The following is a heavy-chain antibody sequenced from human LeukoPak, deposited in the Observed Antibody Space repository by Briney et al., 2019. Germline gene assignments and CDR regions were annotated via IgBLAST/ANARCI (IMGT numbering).Heavy chain of an antibody. V-gene: IGHV3-20*04. J-gene: IGHJ4*02. CDR1: GFTFVDYG. Sequence: GGSLRLSCATSGFTFVDYGLSWVRRAPGKGLEWLCAINYNGAITDYADSVKGRFTISRDNAKNSLYLRMDSLRAEDTALYYCARDRLGPSFSVSHFDLWGQGTLVTVSA. CDR3: ARDRLGPSFSVSHFDL. CDR2: INYNGAIT. D-gene: IGHD3-3*02.